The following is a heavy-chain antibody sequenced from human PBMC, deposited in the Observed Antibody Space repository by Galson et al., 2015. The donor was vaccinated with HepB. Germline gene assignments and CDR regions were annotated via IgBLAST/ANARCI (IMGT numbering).Heavy chain of an antibody. CDR1: GYALTEFP. CDR2: FHPEDGET. J-gene: IGHJ6*03. CDR3: ATRGIVIVPAAVPTDYYYYYMDV. V-gene: IGHV1-24*01. Sequence: QSGAEVKKPGESLKISCKVSGYALTEFPMHWVRQAPGKGLEWMGSFHPEDGETMYAQKFQGRATMTEDTSTDTAYMELNSLRSEDTAVYYCATRGIVIVPAAVPTDYYYYYMDVWGKGTTVTVSS. D-gene: IGHD2-2*02.